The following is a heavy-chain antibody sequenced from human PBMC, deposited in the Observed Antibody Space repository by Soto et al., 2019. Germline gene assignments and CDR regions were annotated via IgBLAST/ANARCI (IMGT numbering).Heavy chain of an antibody. V-gene: IGHV3-23*01. Sequence: GGSLRLSCAASGFTFSSYAMSWVRQAPGKGLEWVSAISGSGGSTYYADSVKGRFTISRDNSKNTRYLQMNSLRAEDTAVYYCATERICSGGSCYYYGAAFDIWGQGTMVTVSS. J-gene: IGHJ3*02. D-gene: IGHD2-15*01. CDR3: ATERICSGGSCYYYGAAFDI. CDR1: GFTFSSYA. CDR2: ISGSGGST.